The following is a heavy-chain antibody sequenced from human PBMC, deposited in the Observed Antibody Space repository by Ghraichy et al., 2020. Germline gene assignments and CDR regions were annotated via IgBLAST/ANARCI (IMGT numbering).Heavy chain of an antibody. CDR1: GYTFTGYY. CDR2: INPNSGGT. V-gene: IGHV1-2*02. CDR3: AREGEGITMIVVATGRAGAFDI. D-gene: IGHD3-22*01. J-gene: IGHJ3*02. Sequence: ASVKVSCKASGYTFTGYYMHWVRQAPGQGLEWMGWINPNSGGTNYAQKFQGRVTMTRDTSISTAYMELSRLRSDDTAVYYCAREGEGITMIVVATGRAGAFDIWGQGTMVTVSS.